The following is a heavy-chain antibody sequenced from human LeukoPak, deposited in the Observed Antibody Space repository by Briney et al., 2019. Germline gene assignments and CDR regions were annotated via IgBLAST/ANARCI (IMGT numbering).Heavy chain of an antibody. Sequence: PGGSLRLSCAASGFTVSSNYMNWVRQAPGKELEWVSIIYSGGTTYYADSVKGRFTISRDNSKNTLYLQMNSLRADDTAVYFCARVRHTSGWGFDYWGQGTLVTVSS. CDR1: GFTVSSNY. CDR3: ARVRHTSGWGFDY. CDR2: IYSGGTT. V-gene: IGHV3-53*01. J-gene: IGHJ4*02. D-gene: IGHD6-19*01.